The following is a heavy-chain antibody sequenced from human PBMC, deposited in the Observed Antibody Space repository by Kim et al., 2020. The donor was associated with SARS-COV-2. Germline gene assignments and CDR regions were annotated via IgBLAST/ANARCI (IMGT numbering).Heavy chain of an antibody. J-gene: IGHJ6*02. Sequence: GGSLRLSCAASGFSFSRNWMHWVRQGPGKGLLWVSRINSDGSSTSYAGSVKGRFTISRDNAKNTLYLQMNSLRAEDTAVYYCARDPRHYDILTGYYSPYGLDVWGQGTTVTVSS. V-gene: IGHV3-74*01. CDR2: INSDGSST. CDR3: ARDPRHYDILTGYYSPYGLDV. D-gene: IGHD3-9*01. CDR1: GFSFSRNW.